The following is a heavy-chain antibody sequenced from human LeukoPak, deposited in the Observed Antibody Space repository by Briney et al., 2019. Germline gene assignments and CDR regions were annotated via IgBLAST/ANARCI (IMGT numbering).Heavy chain of an antibody. CDR3: GMSGDRVPLQDDVFDV. D-gene: IGHD1-26*01. V-gene: IGHV5-51*01. J-gene: IGHJ3*01. CDR2: IYPGGSGP. Sequence: GESLKISCNVSGYSFTSYCIGWVRHMPGKGLEWMGIIYPGGSGPTYSPSFHGQVTISVDKSINTSYLQWSSLQASDTGMYYCGMSGDRVPLQDDVFDVWGQGTMVTVST. CDR1: GYSFTSYC.